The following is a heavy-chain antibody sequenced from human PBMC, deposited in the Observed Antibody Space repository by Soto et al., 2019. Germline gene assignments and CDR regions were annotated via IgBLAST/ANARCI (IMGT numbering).Heavy chain of an antibody. D-gene: IGHD3-16*02. CDR1: GGSISSYY. CDR3: AGTIVRFHRAFDI. V-gene: IGHV4-59*01. J-gene: IGHJ3*02. CDR2: IYYSGST. Sequence: QVQLQESGPGLVKPSETLSLTCTVSGGSISSYYWSWIRQPPGKGLEWIGYIYYSGSTNYNPSLKSRVTLSVDTSKTQFSLKLSSVTAADTAVYYCAGTIVRFHRAFDIWGQGTMVTVSS.